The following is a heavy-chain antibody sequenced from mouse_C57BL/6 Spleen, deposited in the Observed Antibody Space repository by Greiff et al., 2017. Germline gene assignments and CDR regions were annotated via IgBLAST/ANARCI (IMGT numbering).Heavy chain of an antibody. CDR1: GFTFSDYG. V-gene: IGHV5-17*01. J-gene: IGHJ2*01. CDR2: ISSGSSTI. CDR3: ARGEQDY. Sequence: EVKVVESGGGLVKPGGSLKLSCAASGFTFSDYGMHWVRQAPEKGLEWVAYISSGSSTIYSADTVKGRFPISRDNAKNTLFLQMTSLRSEDTAMYYCARGEQDYWGQGTTLTVSS.